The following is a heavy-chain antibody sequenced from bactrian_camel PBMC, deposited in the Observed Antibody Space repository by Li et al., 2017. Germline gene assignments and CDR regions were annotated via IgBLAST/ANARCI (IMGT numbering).Heavy chain of an antibody. CDR3: ATGSGPRHGVRGGY. D-gene: IGHD5*01. V-gene: IGHV3S1*01. Sequence: HVQLVESGGGSVQAGGSLRLSCAASGYTYNRNCMAWFRQAPGKEREGVARIYTGSGNTYYADSVKGRFTISQDNAKNMVYLQMNSMKPEDTAVYYCATGSGPRHGVRGGYWGQGTQVTVS. CDR1: GYTYNRNC. J-gene: IGHJ4*01. CDR2: IYTGSGNT.